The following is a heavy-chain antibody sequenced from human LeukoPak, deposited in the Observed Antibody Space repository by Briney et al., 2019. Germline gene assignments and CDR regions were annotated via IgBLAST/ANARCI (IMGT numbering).Heavy chain of an antibody. CDR1: GYTFTCHY. D-gene: IGHD6-13*01. J-gene: IGHJ4*02. CDR3: ATFRAAAGTFDY. CDR2: INPNSGST. V-gene: IGHV1-2*02. Sequence: ASVNVTCKASGYTFTCHYMHWVRQAPGQGLDWMGWINPNSGSTNYAQKFQGRVTMTRDTSISTAYLELSRLRSDDTAVYYCATFRAAAGTFDYWGQGTLVTVSS.